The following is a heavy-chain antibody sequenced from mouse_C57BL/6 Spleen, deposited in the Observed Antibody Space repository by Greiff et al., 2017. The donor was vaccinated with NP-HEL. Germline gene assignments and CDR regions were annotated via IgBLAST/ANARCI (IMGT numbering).Heavy chain of an antibody. CDR2: INPSSGYT. J-gene: IGHJ4*01. CDR3: ERGGIRRDAMDY. CDR1: GYTFTSYT. V-gene: IGHV1-4*01. D-gene: IGHD2-12*01. Sequence: VQLQQSGAELARPGASVKLSCKASGYTFTSYTMHWVKQRPGQGLQWIGYINPSSGYTKYNQKFKDKATLTADKSSSTAYMQLSSLTSEDSAVYYCERGGIRRDAMDYWGQGTAVTVSS.